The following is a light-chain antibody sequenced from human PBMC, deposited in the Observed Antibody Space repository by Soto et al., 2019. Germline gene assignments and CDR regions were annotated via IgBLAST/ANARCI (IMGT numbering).Light chain of an antibody. CDR1: SSNIGAGYE. CDR2: ENN. Sequence: QSVLTQPPSVSEAPGQRVTISCTGSSSNIGAGYEAHWYQQVPGTAPKLLIYENNNRPSGVPDRFSGSKSGTSASLAITGLQAEDEAEYYYQSYDSSLSGYVFGTGTQLTVL. V-gene: IGLV1-40*01. CDR3: QSYDSSLSGYV. J-gene: IGLJ1*01.